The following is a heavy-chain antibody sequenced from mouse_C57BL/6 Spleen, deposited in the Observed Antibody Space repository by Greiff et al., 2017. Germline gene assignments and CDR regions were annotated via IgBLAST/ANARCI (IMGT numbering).Heavy chain of an antibody. J-gene: IGHJ4*01. CDR3: TRERLGRDYAMDY. Sequence: QVQLKQSGAELVRPGASVTLSCTASGYTFTDYEMHWVKQTPVHGLEWIGAIDPETGGTAYNQKFKGKAILTADKSSSTAYMELRSLTSEDSAVYYCTRERLGRDYAMDYWGQGTSVTVSS. V-gene: IGHV1-15*01. CDR1: GYTFTDYE. CDR2: IDPETGGT. D-gene: IGHD4-1*01.